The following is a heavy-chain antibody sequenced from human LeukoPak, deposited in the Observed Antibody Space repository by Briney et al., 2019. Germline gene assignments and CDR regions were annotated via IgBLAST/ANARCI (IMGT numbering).Heavy chain of an antibody. J-gene: IGHJ4*02. CDR1: GFTFSSYW. CDR3: ATGRSCTTCYLPDY. V-gene: IGHV3-7*01. Sequence: GGSLRLSCAASGFTFSSYWMSWARQAPGKGLEWVANINQDGGEKYYVDSVKGRFTISRDNAKNSLYLQMNGLRAEDTAVYHCATGRSCTTCYLPDYWGQGTLVTVSS. D-gene: IGHD2-2*01. CDR2: INQDGGEK.